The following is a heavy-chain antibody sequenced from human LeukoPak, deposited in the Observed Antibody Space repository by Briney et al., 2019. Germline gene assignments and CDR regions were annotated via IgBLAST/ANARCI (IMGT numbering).Heavy chain of an antibody. Sequence: GGSLRLSCAASGFTFSSYAMHWVRQAPGKGLEWVAVISYDGSNKYYADSVKGRFTISRDNSKNTLYLQMNSLRVEDTAVYYCAKRGGTYRGSDYWGQGTLVTVSS. J-gene: IGHJ4*02. CDR1: GFTFSSYA. D-gene: IGHD1-26*01. V-gene: IGHV3-30-3*02. CDR3: AKRGGTYRGSDY. CDR2: ISYDGSNK.